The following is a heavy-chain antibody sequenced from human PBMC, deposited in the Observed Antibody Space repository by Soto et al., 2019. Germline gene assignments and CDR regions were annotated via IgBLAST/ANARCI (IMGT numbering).Heavy chain of an antibody. CDR1: GDSFSGYF. V-gene: IGHV4-34*01. J-gene: IGHJ5*02. D-gene: IGHD3-9*01. Sequence: SETLSLTCDVYGDSFSGYFWSWIRQTPGEGLEWIGEINHSGATNYNPSLNSRVTISLDTSKNQFSLELRSVTAADTAVYYCARVLYEILSGPGWFGPWGQGTLVTVSS. CDR2: INHSGAT. CDR3: ARVLYEILSGPGWFGP.